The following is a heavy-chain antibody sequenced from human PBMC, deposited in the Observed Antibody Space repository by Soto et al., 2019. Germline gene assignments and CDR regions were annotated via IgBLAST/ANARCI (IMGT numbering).Heavy chain of an antibody. D-gene: IGHD3-16*01. CDR3: ARSVGWVRSPGGFDL. CDR1: GGSISNSSYH. J-gene: IGHJ5*02. Sequence: QMQLQESGPGLVKPSETLSLTCIVSGGSISNSSYHWGWIRQHPGKGLEWIGRIYHTGTTYYNPSLKSPVTMSLETAKNQLSLKMMSVVASDTAFYYCARSVGWVRSPGGFDLRGRGTLVTVSS. CDR2: IYHTGTT. V-gene: IGHV4-39*01.